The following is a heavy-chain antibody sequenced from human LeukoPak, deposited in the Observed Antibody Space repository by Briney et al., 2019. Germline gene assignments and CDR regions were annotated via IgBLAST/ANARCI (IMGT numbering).Heavy chain of an antibody. CDR2: IKSKTDGGTT. V-gene: IGHV3-15*01. CDR1: GFTVSSYY. J-gene: IGHJ4*02. D-gene: IGHD4-17*01. CDR3: TTDYAPGY. Sequence: GGSLRLSCAASGFTVSSYYMSWVRQAPGKGLEWVGRIKSKTDGGTTDYEAPVKGRFTISRDDSKNTLYLQMNSLKTEDTAVYYCTTDYAPGYWGQGTLVTVSS.